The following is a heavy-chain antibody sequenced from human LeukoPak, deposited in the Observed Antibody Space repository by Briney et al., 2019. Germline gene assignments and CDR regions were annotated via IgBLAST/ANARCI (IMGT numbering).Heavy chain of an antibody. D-gene: IGHD3-3*01. Sequence: SVKVSCKASGGTFSSYTISWVRQAPGQGLEWMGRIIPILGIANYAKKFQGRVTITADKSTSTAYMELSSLRSEDTAVYYCARSRDYDFWSGYYPFDYWGQGTLVTVSS. CDR2: IIPILGIA. J-gene: IGHJ4*02. V-gene: IGHV1-69*02. CDR3: ARSRDYDFWSGYYPFDY. CDR1: GGTFSSYT.